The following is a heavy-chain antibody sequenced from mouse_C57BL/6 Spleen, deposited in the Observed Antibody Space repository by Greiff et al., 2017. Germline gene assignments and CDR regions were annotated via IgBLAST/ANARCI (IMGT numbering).Heavy chain of an antibody. CDR3: TFYYYGSSYRYFDY. J-gene: IGHJ2*01. D-gene: IGHD1-1*01. CDR1: GFNIKDYY. V-gene: IGHV14-1*01. Sequence: VQLQQSGAELVRPGASVKLSCTASGFNIKDYYMHWVKQRPEQGLEWIGRIDPEDGDTEYAPKFQGKATMTAYTSSNTAYLQLSSLTSEDTAVYYCTFYYYGSSYRYFDYWGQGTTLTVSS. CDR2: IDPEDGDT.